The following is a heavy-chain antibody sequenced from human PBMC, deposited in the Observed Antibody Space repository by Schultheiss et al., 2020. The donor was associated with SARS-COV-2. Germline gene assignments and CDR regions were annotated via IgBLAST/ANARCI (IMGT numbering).Heavy chain of an antibody. CDR1: GGSISSYY. CDR3: AANLGTSGWFYFDN. D-gene: IGHD6-19*01. CDR2: IYYSGST. J-gene: IGHJ4*02. V-gene: IGHV4-59*08. Sequence: SETLSLTCTVSGGSISSYYWSWIRQPPGKGLEWIGYIYYSGSTNYNPSLKSRVTISVDTSKNQFSLKLSSVTAADTAVYYCAANLGTSGWFYFDNWGQGTQVTVSS.